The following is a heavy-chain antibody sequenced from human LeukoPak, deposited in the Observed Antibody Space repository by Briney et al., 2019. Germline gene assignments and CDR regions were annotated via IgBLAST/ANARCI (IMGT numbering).Heavy chain of an antibody. V-gene: IGHV1-69*13. CDR2: IIPIFGTV. CDR3: ARDFRIFGGSEEGMDV. Sequence: GASVKVSCKASGGTFSSYAISWVRQAPGQGLECMGGIIPIFGTVNYAQKFQGRVTIIADESTSTAYMELSSLRSEDTAVYYCARDFRIFGGSEEGMDVWGQGTTVTVSS. CDR1: GGTFSSYA. D-gene: IGHD3-3*01. J-gene: IGHJ6*02.